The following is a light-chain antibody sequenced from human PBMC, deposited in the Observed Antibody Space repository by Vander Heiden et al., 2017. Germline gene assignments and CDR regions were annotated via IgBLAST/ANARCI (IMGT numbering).Light chain of an antibody. CDR1: SSNFGSKS. J-gene: IGLJ2*01. V-gene: IGLV1-44*01. CDR2: RKT. Sequence: QSVLRPPPSASGTTGPRVTISCSAISSNFGSKSVIWSHQLPVPAPNLLIYRKTERPSGVPDRFSGSKSGTSASLAISGLQSEDEADYYCAAWDVSLNGMIFGGGTKLTVL. CDR3: AAWDVSLNGMI.